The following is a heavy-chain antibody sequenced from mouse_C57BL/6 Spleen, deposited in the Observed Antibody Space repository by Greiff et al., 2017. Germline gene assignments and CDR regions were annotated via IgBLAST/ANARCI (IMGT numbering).Heavy chain of an antibody. V-gene: IGHV1-81*01. CDR2: IYPRSGNT. Sequence: QVQLQQSGAELARPGASVKLSCKASGYTFTSYGISWVKQRTGQGLEWIGEIYPRSGNTYYNEKFKGKATLTADKSSSTAYMELRSLTSEDSAVYFCARDLYYDYDRVYAMDYWGQGTSVTVSS. CDR1: GYTFTSYG. J-gene: IGHJ4*01. D-gene: IGHD2-4*01. CDR3: ARDLYYDYDRVYAMDY.